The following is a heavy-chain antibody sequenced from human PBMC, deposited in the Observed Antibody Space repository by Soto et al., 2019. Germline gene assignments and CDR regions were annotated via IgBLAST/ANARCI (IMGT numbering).Heavy chain of an antibody. CDR1: GDSFNDYY. CDR3: ARESGGATATLDYYYFYMDV. Sequence: QVQLVQSGAEVRKPGASVTVSCRSSGDSFNDYYIHWVRQAPGQGLEWMGWINPNSGVTKYAQKFQGWGSMTRDTSIRKVYMQLSRLRSDDTAVYYCARESGGATATLDYYYFYMDVWGTGTTVTVSS. J-gene: IGHJ6*03. D-gene: IGHD5-12*01. CDR2: INPNSGVT. V-gene: IGHV1-2*04.